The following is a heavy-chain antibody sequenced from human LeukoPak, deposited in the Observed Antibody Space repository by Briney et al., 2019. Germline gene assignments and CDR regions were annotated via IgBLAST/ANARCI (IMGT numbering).Heavy chain of an antibody. J-gene: IGHJ6*03. D-gene: IGHD3-10*01. CDR2: IYSGGST. CDR1: GFTFSTHA. V-gene: IGHV3-53*01. CDR3: ASGSGSYRTPYYYMDV. Sequence: GGSLRLSCAASGFTFSTHAMNWVRQAPGKGLEWVSVIYSGGSTYYADSVKGRFTISRDNSKNTLYLQMNNLRAEDTAVYYCASGSGSYRTPYYYMDVWGKGTTVTVSS.